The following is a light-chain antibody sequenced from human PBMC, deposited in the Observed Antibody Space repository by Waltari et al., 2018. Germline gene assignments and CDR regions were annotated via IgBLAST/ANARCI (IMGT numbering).Light chain of an antibody. J-gene: IGLJ1*01. CDR1: SNDVGGYGY. Sequence: QSALTQPASVSGSPGQSITISCTGTSNDVGGYGYVSWYQQYPGRAPNLIIYEVSYRPSGIATRVSGSKSGNTASLTISGLQADDEADYYCSSHTSTVPHVFGTGTRVTV. CDR3: SSHTSTVPHV. V-gene: IGLV2-14*03. CDR2: EVS.